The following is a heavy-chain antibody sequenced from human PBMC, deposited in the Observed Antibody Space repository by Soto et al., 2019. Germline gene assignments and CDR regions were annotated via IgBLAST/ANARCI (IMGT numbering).Heavy chain of an antibody. CDR3: ARDQGFDY. CDR1: GFKCRSHG. Sequence: PGGSLRLSCTASGFKCRSHGMHWVRQDPGKGLEWVAVIWYDGSNKYYADSVKGRFTISRANSKNTLYLQMNSLRAEDPAVYYCARDQGFDYWSQGTLVTVSS. CDR2: IWYDGSNK. V-gene: IGHV3-33*01. J-gene: IGHJ4*02.